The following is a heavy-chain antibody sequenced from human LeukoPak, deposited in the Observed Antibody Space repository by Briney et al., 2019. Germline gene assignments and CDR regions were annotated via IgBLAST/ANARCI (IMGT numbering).Heavy chain of an antibody. CDR1: DYTFISYG. Sequence: ASVKVSCKPSDYTFISYGINWVRQATGQGLEWMGWMNPNSGNTGYAQKFQGRVTMTRNTSISTAYMELSSLRSEDTAVYYCARVAYCGGDCYYYFDYWGQGTLVTVSS. J-gene: IGHJ4*02. V-gene: IGHV1-8*01. CDR3: ARVAYCGGDCYYYFDY. CDR2: MNPNSGNT. D-gene: IGHD2-21*02.